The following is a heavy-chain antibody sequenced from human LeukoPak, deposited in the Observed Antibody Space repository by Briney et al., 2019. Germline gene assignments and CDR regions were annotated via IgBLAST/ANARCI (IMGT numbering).Heavy chain of an antibody. Sequence: GGSLRLSCAASGFTVSRNYMSWVRQAPGKGLEWVSVIYSGGSTYYAGSVRGRFTISRDNSKNTLYLQMNTLRAEDTAVYYCARVSGAYEFDYWGQGTRVTASS. J-gene: IGHJ4*02. CDR3: ARVSGAYEFDY. D-gene: IGHD5-12*01. V-gene: IGHV3-53*01. CDR2: IYSGGST. CDR1: GFTVSRNY.